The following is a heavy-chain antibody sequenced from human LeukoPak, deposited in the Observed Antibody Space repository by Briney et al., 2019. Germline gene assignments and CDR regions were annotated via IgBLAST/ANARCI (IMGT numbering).Heavy chain of an antibody. V-gene: IGHV4-39*01. CDR3: AILTSSAMLYYYDSSGYYDAFDI. J-gene: IGHJ3*02. CDR2: ICYSGST. CDR1: GGSISSSSYY. Sequence: SETLTLTCTVSGGSISSSSYYWGWIRQPPGKGLEWIGSICYSGSTYYNPSLKSRVTISVDTSKNQFSLKLSSVTAANTAVYYCAILTSSAMLYYYDSSGYYDAFDIWGRGTMVTVSS. D-gene: IGHD3-22*01.